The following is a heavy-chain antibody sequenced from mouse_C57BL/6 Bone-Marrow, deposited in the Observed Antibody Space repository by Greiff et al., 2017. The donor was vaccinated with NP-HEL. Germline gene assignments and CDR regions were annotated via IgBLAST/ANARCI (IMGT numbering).Heavy chain of an antibody. J-gene: IGHJ4*01. CDR3: GRPSTVVAEGDAMDY. V-gene: IGHV5-6*01. Sequence: EVQGVESGGDLVKPGGSLKLSCAASGFTFTSYGMSWVRQTPGKRLEWVATISSGGSYTYYPDNVKGRFTLSRDNATNTLYLQMSSLKSEDEAVYYCGRPSTVVAEGDAMDYWGQGTSVTVSA. D-gene: IGHD1-1*01. CDR1: GFTFTSYG. CDR2: ISSGGSYT.